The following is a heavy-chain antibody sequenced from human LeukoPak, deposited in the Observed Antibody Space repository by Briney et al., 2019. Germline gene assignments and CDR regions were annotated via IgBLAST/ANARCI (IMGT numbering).Heavy chain of an antibody. CDR2: TYYRSKWYN. J-gene: IGHJ4*02. V-gene: IGHV6-1*01. Sequence: SQTLSLTCVISGDGVSSNNGAWNWIRQSPSRGLEWLGRTYYRSKWYNDYAVSMKGRITINPDTSKNQFSLQLNSVTPEDTAVYYCARDEGNTGWYTFDYWGQGTLVTVSS. CDR3: ARDEGNTGWYTFDY. CDR1: GDGVSSNNGA. D-gene: IGHD6-19*01.